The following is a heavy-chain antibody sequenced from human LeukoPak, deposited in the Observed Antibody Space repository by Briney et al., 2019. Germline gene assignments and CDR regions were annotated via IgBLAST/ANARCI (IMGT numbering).Heavy chain of an antibody. Sequence: GASVKVSCKASGGTFSSYAISWVRQAPGQGLEWMGGIIPIFGTANYAQKFQGRVTITADESTSTAYMELSSLRSEDTAVYYCARTYYDFWSGYYPSNYFDYWGQGTLVTVSS. CDR3: ARTYYDFWSGYYPSNYFDY. J-gene: IGHJ4*02. CDR1: GGTFSSYA. D-gene: IGHD3-3*01. V-gene: IGHV1-69*13. CDR2: IIPIFGTA.